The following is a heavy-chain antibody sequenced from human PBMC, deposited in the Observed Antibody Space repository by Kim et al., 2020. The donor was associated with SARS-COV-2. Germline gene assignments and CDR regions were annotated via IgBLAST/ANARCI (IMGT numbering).Heavy chain of an antibody. CDR2: IHYGGRT. J-gene: IGHJ6*02. V-gene: IGHV4-59*01. CDR1: GGSISDDY. Sequence: SETLSLTCTVSGGSISDDYWTWIRQPPGKGLEWIGMIHYGGRTDYKPSLKSRVTISLDKSNNQFSLNLSSVTAADSAVYFCARGIFGGGLNYKGMAVWGQGNTVTVSS. CDR3: ARGIFGGGLNYKGMAV. D-gene: IGHD3-3*02.